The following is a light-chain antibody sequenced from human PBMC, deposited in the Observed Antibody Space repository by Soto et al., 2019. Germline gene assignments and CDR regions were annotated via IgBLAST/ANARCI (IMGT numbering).Light chain of an antibody. CDR3: QQRSNWPPIT. Sequence: EIVMTQSPATLSVSPGERATLSCRASQSIRTNLAWYRRKPGQAPSLLIYDTSTRATGIPARFSGSGSGTEFTLTISSLHSEDFAIYYCQQRSNWPPITFGQGTRLEIK. CDR2: DTS. J-gene: IGKJ5*01. V-gene: IGKV3-15*01. CDR1: QSIRTN.